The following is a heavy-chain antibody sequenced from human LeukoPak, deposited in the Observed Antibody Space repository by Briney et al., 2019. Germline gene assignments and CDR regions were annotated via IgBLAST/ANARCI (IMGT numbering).Heavy chain of an antibody. D-gene: IGHD2-2*01. CDR2: AYYSGGT. CDR3: ARLVRYCSSNSCYPFDY. Sequence: SETLSLTCIVSGGSISSSSHYWGWIRQPPGRGLEWIGIAYYSGGTYYNPSLKSRVTISIDTSKNQFSLKLSSVTAADTAVYYCARLVRYCSSNSCYPFDYWGQGTLVTVSS. V-gene: IGHV4-39*01. CDR1: GGSISSSSHY. J-gene: IGHJ4*02.